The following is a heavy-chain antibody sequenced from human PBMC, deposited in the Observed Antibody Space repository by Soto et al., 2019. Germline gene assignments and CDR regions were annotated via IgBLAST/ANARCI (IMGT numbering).Heavy chain of an antibody. J-gene: IGHJ5*02. CDR3: ARTRAATDSLYLFDP. CDR1: GGTVSSYP. CDR2: IIPILNIA. V-gene: IGHV1-69*02. Sequence: QVQLVQSGAEVKKPGSSVKVSCKASGGTVSSYPISWVRQAPGQGLEWMGRIIPILNIANYAQKFQGRVTLTADKSTNTAYMELSSLRSEDTAVYNCARTRAATDSLYLFDPWGQGTLVTVSS. D-gene: IGHD2-21*01.